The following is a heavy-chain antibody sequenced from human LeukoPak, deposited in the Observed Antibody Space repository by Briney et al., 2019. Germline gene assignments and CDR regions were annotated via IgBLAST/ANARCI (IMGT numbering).Heavy chain of an antibody. CDR2: INHSGST. J-gene: IGHJ4*02. CDR1: GGSFSGYY. V-gene: IGHV4-34*01. Sequence: SETLSLTCAVYGGSFSGYYWSWIRQPPGKGLEWIGEINHSGSTNYNPFLKSRVTISADTSKNQFSLKLSSVTAADAAVYYCARGLSAIVHWGQGTLVTVSS. D-gene: IGHD2-21*02. CDR3: ARGLSAIVH.